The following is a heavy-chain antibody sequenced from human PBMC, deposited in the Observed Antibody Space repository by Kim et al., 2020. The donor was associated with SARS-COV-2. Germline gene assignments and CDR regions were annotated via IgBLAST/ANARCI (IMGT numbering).Heavy chain of an antibody. V-gene: IGHV3-21*01. CDR1: GFTFSSYS. Sequence: GGSLRLSCAASGFTFSSYSMNWVRQAPGKGLEWVSSISSSSSYIYYADSVKGRFTISRDNAKNSLYLQMNSLRAEDTAVYYCARDRHGLVRGYWGQGTLGTVSS. D-gene: IGHD3-10*01. CDR3: ARDRHGLVRGY. CDR2: ISSSSSYI. J-gene: IGHJ4*02.